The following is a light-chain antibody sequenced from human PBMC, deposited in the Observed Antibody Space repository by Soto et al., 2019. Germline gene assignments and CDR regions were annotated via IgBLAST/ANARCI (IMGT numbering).Light chain of an antibody. V-gene: IGKV3-20*01. CDR2: GAS. Sequence: EIVLTQSPGTLSLSPGERATLSCRASQSVRSNYLAWYQRKPGQAPRLLIYGASTRATGIPDRFSGTGSGRDFTLTISRLEPEDFAVYHCQQYGGSPYTFGQGTKLEIK. CDR1: QSVRSNY. J-gene: IGKJ2*01. CDR3: QQYGGSPYT.